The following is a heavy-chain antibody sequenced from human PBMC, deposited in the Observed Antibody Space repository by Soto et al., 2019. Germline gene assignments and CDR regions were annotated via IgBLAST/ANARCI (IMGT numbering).Heavy chain of an antibody. J-gene: IGHJ5*02. Sequence: QVQLVQSGAEVKKPGSSVKVSCKARGGTFSIYGINWVRQAPGQGLEWMGGIIPVFGSANYAQRFQGRVTIIADESTSTVYLDVSRLTSEGTGGYFCARGETEMATSTCFASWGQRTLVSVSS. CDR1: GGTFSIYG. CDR2: IIPVFGSA. V-gene: IGHV1-69*01. CDR3: ARGETEMATSTCFAS. D-gene: IGHD2-2*01.